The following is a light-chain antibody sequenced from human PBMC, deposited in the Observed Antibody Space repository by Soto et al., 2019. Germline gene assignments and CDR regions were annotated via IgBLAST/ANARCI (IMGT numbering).Light chain of an antibody. Sequence: DILMTQSPSFLSASVGDRVTITCRASQSISDYLNWYQQKEGKAPKLLIYASFNLQTGVPSRFSGSGSGTDFTLTISSLQPEDFATYYCQQSFSSLWTFGQGTKVET. V-gene: IGKV1-39*01. CDR2: ASF. J-gene: IGKJ1*01. CDR3: QQSFSSLWT. CDR1: QSISDY.